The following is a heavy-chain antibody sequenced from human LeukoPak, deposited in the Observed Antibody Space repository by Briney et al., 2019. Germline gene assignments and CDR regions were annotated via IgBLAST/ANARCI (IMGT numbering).Heavy chain of an antibody. D-gene: IGHD4-17*01. CDR3: ARDLYGDYAIDH. CDR1: GFTFSSYS. Sequence: GGSPRLSCAASGFTFSSYSMNWVRQAPGKGLEWVSYISGSSRTIYYADSVKGRFTISRDNARNSLYLQMNSLRDEDTAVYYCARDLYGDYAIDHWGQGTLVTVSS. V-gene: IGHV3-48*02. J-gene: IGHJ4*02. CDR2: ISGSSRTI.